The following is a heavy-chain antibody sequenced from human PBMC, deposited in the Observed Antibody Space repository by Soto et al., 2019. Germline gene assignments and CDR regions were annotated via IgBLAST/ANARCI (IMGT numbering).Heavy chain of an antibody. V-gene: IGHV3-23*01. J-gene: IGHJ4*02. D-gene: IGHD2-21*01. CDR1: GFTFSSYA. CDR3: AKDLFPTSGQRFFFES. CDR2: ILHDETP. Sequence: GGSLRLSCAASGFTFSSYAMHWVRQAPGKGLEWVSTILHDETPFYTDSVKGRFTISRDNVRGTLYLQMNGLRVEDAALYFCAKDLFPTSGQRFFFESWGQGSLVTVSS.